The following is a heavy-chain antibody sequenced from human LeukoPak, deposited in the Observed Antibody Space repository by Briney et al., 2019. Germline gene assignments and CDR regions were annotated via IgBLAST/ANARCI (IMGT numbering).Heavy chain of an antibody. J-gene: IGHJ4*02. D-gene: IGHD3-22*01. Sequence: SETLSLTCTVSGYSISSGYYWGWIRQPPGKGLEWIGSIYHSGSTYYNPSLKSRVTISVDTSKNQFSLKLSSVTAADTAVYYCARDPHYYDSSGYNYYWGQGTLVTVSS. CDR2: IYHSGST. V-gene: IGHV4-38-2*02. CDR3: ARDPHYYDSSGYNYY. CDR1: GYSISSGYY.